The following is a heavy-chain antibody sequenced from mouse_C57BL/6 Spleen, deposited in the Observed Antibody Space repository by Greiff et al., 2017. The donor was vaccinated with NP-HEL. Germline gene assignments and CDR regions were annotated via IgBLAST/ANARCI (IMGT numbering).Heavy chain of an antibody. Sequence: QVQLKQSGPELVKPGASVKISCKASGYAFSSSWMNWVKQRPGKGLEWIGRIYPGDGDTNYNGKFKGKATLTADKSSSTAYMQLSSLTSEDSAVYFCARAYGPNFDYWGQGTTLTVSS. J-gene: IGHJ2*01. V-gene: IGHV1-82*01. D-gene: IGHD1-1*01. CDR1: GYAFSSSW. CDR3: ARAYGPNFDY. CDR2: IYPGDGDT.